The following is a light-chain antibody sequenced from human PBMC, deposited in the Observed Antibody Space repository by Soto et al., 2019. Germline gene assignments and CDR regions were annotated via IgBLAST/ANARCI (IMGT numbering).Light chain of an antibody. CDR2: TVS. CDR3: QQARRFPLA. J-gene: IGKJ4*01. CDR1: QGISSW. Sequence: DIHMTQSASSVSASVGDRVTITCRASQGISSWLAWYQQKPGKAPKRLIYTVSSLQSGVPSRFSGSGSGTDFNLPIISLQPEQFATYYSQQARRFPLAFGGGTKVEIK. V-gene: IGKV1-12*01.